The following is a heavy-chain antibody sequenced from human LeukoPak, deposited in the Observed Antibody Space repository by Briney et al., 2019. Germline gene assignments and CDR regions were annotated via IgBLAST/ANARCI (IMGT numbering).Heavy chain of an antibody. Sequence: EASVKVSCKASGGTFSSYAISWVRQAPGQGLEWMGGIIPIFGTANYAQKFQGRVTITTDESTSTAYMGLSSLRSEDTAVYYCARVADYDSSGYSYYFDYWGQGTLVTVSS. J-gene: IGHJ4*02. V-gene: IGHV1-69*05. CDR3: ARVADYDSSGYSYYFDY. CDR1: GGTFSSYA. CDR2: IIPIFGTA. D-gene: IGHD3-22*01.